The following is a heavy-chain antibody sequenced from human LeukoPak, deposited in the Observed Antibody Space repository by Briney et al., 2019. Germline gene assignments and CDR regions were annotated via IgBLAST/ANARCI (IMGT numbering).Heavy chain of an antibody. CDR3: ARESWPYYDSSGPFDY. V-gene: IGHV4-61*02. D-gene: IGHD3-22*01. Sequence: PSETLSLTCTVSGGSISSGSYYWSWIRQPAGKGLEWIGRIYTSGSTNYNPSLKSRVTISVDTSKNQFSLKLSSVTAADTAVYYCARESWPYYDSSGPFDYWGQGTLVTVSS. CDR1: GGSISSGSYY. CDR2: IYTSGST. J-gene: IGHJ4*02.